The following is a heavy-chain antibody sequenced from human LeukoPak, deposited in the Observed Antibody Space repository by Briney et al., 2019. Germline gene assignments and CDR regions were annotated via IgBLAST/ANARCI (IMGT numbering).Heavy chain of an antibody. CDR3: ARGSSNVAARNNWFDP. V-gene: IGHV3-21*01. Sequence: GGSLRLSCAASGFTFSRSDMNWVRQTPGKGLEWVSSISGSSSYIYCTDSVKGRFTVSRDNAKNSLFLQMNSLRVEDTAVYSCARGSSNVAARNNWFDPWGQGTLVTVSS. J-gene: IGHJ5*02. D-gene: IGHD6-6*01. CDR1: GFTFSRSD. CDR2: ISGSSSYI.